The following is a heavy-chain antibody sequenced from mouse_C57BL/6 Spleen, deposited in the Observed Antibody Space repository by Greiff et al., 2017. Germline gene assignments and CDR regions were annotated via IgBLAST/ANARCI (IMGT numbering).Heavy chain of an antibody. CDR1: GYSITSGYY. D-gene: IGHD1-1*01. V-gene: IGHV3-6*01. CDR2: ISYDGSN. J-gene: IGHJ4*01. CDR3: TRACPLYGSSYNCAMDY. Sequence: EVKLVESGPGLVKPSQSLSLTCSVTGYSITSGYYWNWIRQFPGNKLEWLGYISYDGSNNYNPSLKNRISITRDTSKNQFFLKLNSVTTEDTATYYCTRACPLYGSSYNCAMDYWGQGASVTVSS.